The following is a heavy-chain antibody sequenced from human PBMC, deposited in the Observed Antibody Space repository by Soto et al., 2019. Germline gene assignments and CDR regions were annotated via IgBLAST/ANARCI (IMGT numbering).Heavy chain of an antibody. D-gene: IGHD3-3*01. V-gene: IGHV4-59*03. CDR1: GGSISSYF. CDR3: VSSRTAVFGDALDI. Sequence: SETLSLTCSVSGGSISSYFKNWIRQAPGKGLEWIGCIYDSGDANYNPSLKSRVTISLDTSKDQFSLKLSSVTAADTAVYYCVSSRTAVFGDALDIWALGTMVTV. CDR2: IYDSGDA. J-gene: IGHJ3*02.